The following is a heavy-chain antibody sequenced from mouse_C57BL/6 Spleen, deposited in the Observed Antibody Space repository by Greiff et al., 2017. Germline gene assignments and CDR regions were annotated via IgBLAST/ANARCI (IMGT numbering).Heavy chain of an antibody. J-gene: IGHJ1*03. Sequence: VQLQQPGAELVKPGASVKLSCKASGYTFTSYWMHWVKQRPGQGLEWIGMIHPNSGSTNYNEKFKSKATLTVDKSSSTAYMQLSSLTSEDSAVYYCASSRGGSPYWDFDVWGTGTTVTVSS. CDR1: GYTFTSYW. CDR3: ASSRGGSPYWDFDV. D-gene: IGHD1-1*02. V-gene: IGHV1-64*01. CDR2: IHPNSGST.